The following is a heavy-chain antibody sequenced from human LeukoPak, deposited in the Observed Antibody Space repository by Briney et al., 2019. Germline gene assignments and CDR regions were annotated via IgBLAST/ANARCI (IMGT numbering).Heavy chain of an antibody. J-gene: IGHJ6*03. V-gene: IGHV4-39*07. CDR3: ARDRAYDSSGYFNYYYYYMDV. Sequence: SETLSLTCTVSGGSISSSSYYWGWVRQPPGKGLEWIGSIYYSGSTYYNPSLKSRVTISVDTSKNQFSLKLSSVTAADTAVYYCARDRAYDSSGYFNYYYYYMDVWGKGTTVTVSS. CDR2: IYYSGST. D-gene: IGHD3-22*01. CDR1: GGSISSSSYY.